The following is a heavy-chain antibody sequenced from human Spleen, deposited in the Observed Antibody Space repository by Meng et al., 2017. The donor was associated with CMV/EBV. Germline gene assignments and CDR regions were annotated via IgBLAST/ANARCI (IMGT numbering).Heavy chain of an antibody. Sequence: GESLKISCAASGFIFSSYGIHWVRQAPGKGLDWVAFIRYDGTNKDYADSVKGRFTISRDNSKNTLYLQMNSLRAEDTAVYYCAKDLDSSSWYGDAFDIWGQEAMVTVSS. D-gene: IGHD6-13*01. CDR3: AKDLDSSSWYGDAFDI. CDR1: GFIFSSYG. J-gene: IGHJ3*02. V-gene: IGHV3-30*02. CDR2: IRYDGTNK.